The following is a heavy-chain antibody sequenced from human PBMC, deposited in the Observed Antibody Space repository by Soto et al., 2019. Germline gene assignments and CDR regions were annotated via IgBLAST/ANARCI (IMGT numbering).Heavy chain of an antibody. V-gene: IGHV3-21*01. J-gene: IGHJ6*02. CDR1: GFTFSSYS. CDR2: ISSSSSYI. Sequence: GGSLRLSCAASGFTFSSYSMNWVRQSPGKGLEWVSSISSSSSYIYYADSVKGRFTISRDNAKNSLYLQMNSLRAEDTAVYYCARGSDGLDKYYYGMDVWGQGTTVTVSS. CDR3: ARGSDGLDKYYYGMDV.